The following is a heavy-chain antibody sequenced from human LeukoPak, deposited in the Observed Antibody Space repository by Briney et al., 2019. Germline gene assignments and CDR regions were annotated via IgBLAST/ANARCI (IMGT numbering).Heavy chain of an antibody. J-gene: IGHJ5*02. CDR3: ARVSAGSVILDP. CDR2: IYYSGSA. CDR1: GGSISSGAYY. Sequence: SETLSLTCTVSGGSISSGAYYWSWIRQLPGKGLGWIGYIYYSGSAYYNPSLKSRGTISVDTSKNQFSLKLSSVSAADTAVFYCARVSAGSVILDPWGQGTLVTVSS. V-gene: IGHV4-31*03. D-gene: IGHD3-16*01.